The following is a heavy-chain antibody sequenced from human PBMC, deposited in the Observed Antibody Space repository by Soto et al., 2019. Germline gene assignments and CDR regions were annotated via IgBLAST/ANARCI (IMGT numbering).Heavy chain of an antibody. J-gene: IGHJ4*02. CDR1: GGTFSSYA. CDR2: IIPIFGTA. V-gene: IGHV1-69*12. Sequence: QVQLVQSGAEVKKPGSSVKVSCKASGGTFSSYAISWVRQAPGQGLEWMGGIIPIFGTANYAQKFQGRVTVPADESTRTACMELRSLSSEDTAVYYWAGQDYYGSGSPLIDYWGQGTLVTVSS. CDR3: AGQDYYGSGSPLIDY. D-gene: IGHD3-10*01.